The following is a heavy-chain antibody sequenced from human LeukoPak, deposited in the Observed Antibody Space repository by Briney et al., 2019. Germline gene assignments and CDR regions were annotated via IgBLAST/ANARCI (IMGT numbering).Heavy chain of an antibody. CDR3: ASMETSDTAMIDY. Sequence: GGSLRLSCAASGFTFSSYSMNWVRQAPGKGLEWVSVIYSGGSTYYADSVKGRFTISRDNSKNTLYLQMNSLRAEDTAVYYCASMETSDTAMIDYWGQGTLVTVSS. D-gene: IGHD5-18*01. V-gene: IGHV3-66*01. J-gene: IGHJ4*02. CDR1: GFTFSSYS. CDR2: IYSGGST.